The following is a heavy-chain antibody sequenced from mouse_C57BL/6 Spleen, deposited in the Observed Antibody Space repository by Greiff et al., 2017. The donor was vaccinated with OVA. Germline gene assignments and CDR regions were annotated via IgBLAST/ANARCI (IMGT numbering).Heavy chain of an antibody. V-gene: IGHV7-3*01. CDR1: GFTFTDYY. Sequence: EVKVVESGGGLVQPGGSLSLSCAASGFTFTDYYMSWVRQPPGKALEWLGFIRNKANGYTTEYSASVKGRFTISRDNSQSILYLQMNALRAEDSATYYCARELGYFDYWGQGTTLTVSS. CDR2: IRNKANGYTT. J-gene: IGHJ2*01. D-gene: IGHD4-1*01. CDR3: ARELGYFDY.